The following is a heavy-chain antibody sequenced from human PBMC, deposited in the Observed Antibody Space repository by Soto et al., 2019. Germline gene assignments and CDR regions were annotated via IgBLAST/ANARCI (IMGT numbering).Heavy chain of an antibody. J-gene: IGHJ4*02. CDR2: FDPEDGET. CDR3: ATVHIVATAYYFDY. D-gene: IGHD5-12*01. CDR1: GYTLTELS. V-gene: IGHV1-24*01. Sequence: GASVKVSCKVSGYTLTELSMQWVRQAPGKGLEWMGGFDPEDGETIYAQKFQGRVTMTEDTSTDTAYMELSSLRSEDTAVYCCATVHIVATAYYFDYWGQGTLVTVSS.